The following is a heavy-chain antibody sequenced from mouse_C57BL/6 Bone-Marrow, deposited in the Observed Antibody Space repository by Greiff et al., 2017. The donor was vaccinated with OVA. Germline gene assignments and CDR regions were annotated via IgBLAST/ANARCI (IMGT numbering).Heavy chain of an antibody. CDR1: GYTFTSYW. Sequence: VQLVESGAELVKPGASVKMSCKASGYTFTSYWITWVKQRPGQGLEWIGDIYPGSGSTNYNEKFKSKATLTVDTSSSTAYMQLSSLTSEDSAVYYCARRPFYSNYDYWGQGTTLTVSS. CDR2: IYPGSGST. D-gene: IGHD2-5*01. CDR3: ARRPFYSNYDY. V-gene: IGHV1-55*01. J-gene: IGHJ2*01.